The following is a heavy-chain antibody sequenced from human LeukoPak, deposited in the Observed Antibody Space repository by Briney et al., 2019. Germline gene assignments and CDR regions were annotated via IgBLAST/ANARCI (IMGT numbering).Heavy chain of an antibody. V-gene: IGHV4-4*07. CDR3: ARDSSVYYYDSSGYYPYNWFDP. CDR1: GGSISSYY. CDR2: TYTSGST. J-gene: IGHJ5*02. D-gene: IGHD3-22*01. Sequence: PSETLSLTCTVSGGSISSYYWSWIRQPAGKGLEWIGRTYTSGSTNYNPSLKSRVTMSVDTSKNQFSLKLSSVTAADTAVYYCARDSSVYYYDSSGYYPYNWFDPWGQGTLVTVSS.